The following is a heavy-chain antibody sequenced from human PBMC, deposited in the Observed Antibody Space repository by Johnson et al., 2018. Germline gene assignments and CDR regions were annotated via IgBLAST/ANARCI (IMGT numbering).Heavy chain of an antibody. J-gene: IGHJ3*02. CDR2: IIPIFGTA. Sequence: VQLVESGAEVKKPGSSVKVSCKASGGTFSSYAISWVRQAPGQGLEWMGGIIPIFGTANYAQKFQGTVTITADESTSTAYMELSSLRSEDTAVYYRARPDYGGNSDAFDIWGQGTMVTVSS. CDR1: GGTFSSYA. CDR3: ARPDYGGNSDAFDI. V-gene: IGHV1-69*01. D-gene: IGHD4-23*01.